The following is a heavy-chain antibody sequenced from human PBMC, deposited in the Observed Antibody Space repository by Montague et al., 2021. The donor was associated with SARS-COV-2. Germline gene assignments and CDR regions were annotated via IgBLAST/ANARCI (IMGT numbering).Heavy chain of an antibody. J-gene: IGHJ5*02. Sequence: SETLSLTCAVYGGSFSGYYWSWIRQPPGKGQEWIGEINHSGSTNYNPSLKSRVTISVDTSKNQFSLKLSSVTAADTAAYYCARGPRITMIVVVITDIWFDPWGQGTLVTVSS. D-gene: IGHD3-22*01. V-gene: IGHV4-34*01. CDR1: GGSFSGYY. CDR2: INHSGST. CDR3: ARGPRITMIVVVITDIWFDP.